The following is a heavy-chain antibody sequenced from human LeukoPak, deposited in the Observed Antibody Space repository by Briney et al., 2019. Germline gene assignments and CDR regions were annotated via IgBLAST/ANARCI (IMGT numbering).Heavy chain of an antibody. CDR3: ARSSSGWYANAFDI. CDR2: INPNSGGT. J-gene: IGHJ3*02. V-gene: IGHV1-2*02. CDR1: GYTFTGYY. D-gene: IGHD6-19*01. Sequence: ASVKVSCKTSGYTFTGYYMHWVRQAPGQGLEWMGWINPNSGGTNYAQKFQGRVTMTRDTSISTAYMELSRLRSDDTAVYYCARSSSGWYANAFDIWGQGTMVTVSS.